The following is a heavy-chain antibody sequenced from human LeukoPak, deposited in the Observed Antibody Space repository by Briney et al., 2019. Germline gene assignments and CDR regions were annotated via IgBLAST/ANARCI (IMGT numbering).Heavy chain of an antibody. CDR3: AGVGYSYGSNYFDY. J-gene: IGHJ4*02. Sequence: KSSQTLSLTCTVSGGSISSGSYYWSWIRQPAGKGLEWIGRIYTSGSTNYNPSLKSRVTISVDTSKNQFSLKLSSVTAADTAVYYCAGVGYSYGSNYFDYWGQGTLVTVSS. CDR2: IYTSGST. D-gene: IGHD5-18*01. V-gene: IGHV4-61*02. CDR1: GGSISSGSYY.